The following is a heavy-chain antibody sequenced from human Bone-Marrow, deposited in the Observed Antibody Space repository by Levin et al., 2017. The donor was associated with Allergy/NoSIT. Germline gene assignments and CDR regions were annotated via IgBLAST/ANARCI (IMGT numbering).Heavy chain of an antibody. CDR3: ARVPHYYDTSGFYSDNYYYYYGLDV. Sequence: SCAASGFTVSSNYMTWVRQAPGKGLEWVSVIYSGGSTYYADSVKGRFTISRDNSKNTLYLQMNSLRAEDTAIYYCARVPHYYDTSGFYSDNYYYYYGLDVWGQGTTVTVSS. CDR1: GFTVSSNY. V-gene: IGHV3-66*01. D-gene: IGHD3-22*01. J-gene: IGHJ6*02. CDR2: IYSGGST.